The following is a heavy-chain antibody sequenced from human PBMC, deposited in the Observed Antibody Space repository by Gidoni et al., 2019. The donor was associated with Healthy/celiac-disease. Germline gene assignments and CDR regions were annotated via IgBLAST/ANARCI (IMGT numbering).Heavy chain of an antibody. Sequence: EVQLLESGGGLVQPGGSLRLSCAASGFTFSSYAMSWVRQAPGQGLEWVSAISGSGGSTYDADSVKGRFTISRDNTKNTLYLQMNSLRAEDTAVYYCAKPNRIAAPVDYWGQGTLVTVSS. CDR1: GFTFSSYA. CDR2: ISGSGGST. V-gene: IGHV3-23*01. J-gene: IGHJ4*02. D-gene: IGHD6-6*01. CDR3: AKPNRIAAPVDY.